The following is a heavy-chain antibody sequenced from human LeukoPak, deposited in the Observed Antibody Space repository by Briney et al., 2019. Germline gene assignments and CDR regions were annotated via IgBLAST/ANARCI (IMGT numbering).Heavy chain of an antibody. CDR3: AKEHFYSRNWFDP. D-gene: IGHD6-13*01. V-gene: IGHV3-30*18. J-gene: IGHJ5*02. CDR2: ISYDGSNK. CDR1: GFTFSSYG. Sequence: GGSLRLSCAVSGFTFSSYGMHWVRQAPGKGLEWVAVISYDGSNKYYADSVKGRFTISRDNSKNTLYLQMNSLRAEDTAVYYCAKEHFYSRNWFDPWGQGTLVTVSS.